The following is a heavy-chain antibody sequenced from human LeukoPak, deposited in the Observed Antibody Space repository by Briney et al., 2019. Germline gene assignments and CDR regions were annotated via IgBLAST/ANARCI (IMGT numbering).Heavy chain of an antibody. CDR1: GYTFTDYN. V-gene: IGHV1-2*02. CDR2: INPNSGGT. D-gene: IGHD7-27*01. J-gene: IGHJ4*02. CDR3: ARGKNPLEVSLGY. Sequence: ASVKVSCKASGYTFTDYNLHWVRQAPGQGLEWMGRINPNSGGTNYAQKFQGRVAMTRDTSVTTVYMELSRLTSDDTAVYYCARGKNPLEVSLGYWGQGTLVTVSS.